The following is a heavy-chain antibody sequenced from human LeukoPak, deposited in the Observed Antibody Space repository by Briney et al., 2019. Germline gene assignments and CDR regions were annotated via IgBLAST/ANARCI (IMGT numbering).Heavy chain of an antibody. CDR1: GGSISSYY. V-gene: IGHV4-59*12. J-gene: IGHJ4*02. CDR3: ARGLGIPATATHFDY. Sequence: PSETLSLTCTVSGGSISSYYWSWIRQPPGKGLEWIGYIYYSGSTNYNPSIKSRVTISVDTSKNQFSLKLNSVTAADTAVYYCARGLGIPATATHFDYWGQGTLVTVSS. D-gene: IGHD2-15*01. CDR2: IYYSGST.